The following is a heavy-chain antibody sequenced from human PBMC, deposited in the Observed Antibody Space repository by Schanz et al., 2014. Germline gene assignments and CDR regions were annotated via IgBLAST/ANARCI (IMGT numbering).Heavy chain of an antibody. J-gene: IGHJ4*02. Sequence: QVQLVQSGAEVKKPGASVKVSCKASGYTFTAYNMHWVRQAPGQGPQWMGRISPLLGVANYAQEFQGRLTITADTSTSTAYMELSSLRSEDTAVYYCATCSGGTCHAKPVLDNWGQGTLVTVSS. CDR2: ISPLLGVA. V-gene: IGHV1-69*09. CDR3: ATCSGGTCHAKPVLDN. CDR1: GYTFTAYN. D-gene: IGHD2-15*01.